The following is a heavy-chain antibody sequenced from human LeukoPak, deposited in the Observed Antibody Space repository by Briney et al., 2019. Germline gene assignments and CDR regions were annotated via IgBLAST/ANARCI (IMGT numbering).Heavy chain of an antibody. CDR1: GFTVSSNY. Sequence: PGRSLRLSCAASGFTVSSNYMSWVRQAPGKGLEWVSVIYSGGSTYYADSVKGRFTISRHNSKNTLYLQMNSLRAEDTAVYYCARVVDLAAFDYWGQGTLVTVSS. D-gene: IGHD5-12*01. CDR2: IYSGGST. V-gene: IGHV3-53*04. CDR3: ARVVDLAAFDY. J-gene: IGHJ4*02.